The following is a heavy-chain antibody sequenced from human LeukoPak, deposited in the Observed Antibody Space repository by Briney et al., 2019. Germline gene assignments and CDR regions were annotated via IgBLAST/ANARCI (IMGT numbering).Heavy chain of an antibody. V-gene: IGHV1-18*01. J-gene: IGHJ6*02. CDR3: ARDYGYYDFWSGYYKKIGPSYYGMDV. Sequence: GASVKVSCKASGYTFTSYGISWVRQAPGQGLEWMGWISAYNGNTNYAQKLQGRVTMTTDTSTSTAYMELRSLRSDDTAVYYCARDYGYYDFWSGYYKKIGPSYYGMDVWGQGTTVTVSS. CDR2: ISAYNGNT. D-gene: IGHD3-3*01. CDR1: GYTFTSYG.